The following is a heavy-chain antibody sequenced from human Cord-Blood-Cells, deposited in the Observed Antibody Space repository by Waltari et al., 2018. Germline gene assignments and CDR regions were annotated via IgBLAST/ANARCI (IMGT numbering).Heavy chain of an antibody. V-gene: IGHV3-53*02. J-gene: IGHJ4*02. CDR1: GFTVSSNY. CDR2: IYSVGST. Sequence: EVQLVETGGGLIQPGGSLRLSCAASGFTVSSNYMSWVRQAPGKGLEWVSVIYSVGSTYYADSVKGRFTISRDNSKNTLYLQMNSLRAEDTAVYYCARVRSIAARYFDYWGQGTLVTVSS. CDR3: ARVRSIAARYFDY. D-gene: IGHD6-6*01.